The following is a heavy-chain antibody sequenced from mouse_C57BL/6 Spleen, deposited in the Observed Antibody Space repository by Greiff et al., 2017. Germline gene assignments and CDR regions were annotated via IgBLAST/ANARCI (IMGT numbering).Heavy chain of an antibody. Sequence: EVKLMESGGDLVKPGGSLKLSCAASGFTFSSYGMSWVRQTPDKRLEWVATISSGGSYTYYPDSVKGRFTISRDNAKNTLYLQMSSLKSEDTAMYYCARLYDYDDWFAYWGQGTLVTVSA. CDR2: ISSGGSYT. CDR1: GFTFSSYG. J-gene: IGHJ3*01. CDR3: ARLYDYDDWFAY. D-gene: IGHD2-4*01. V-gene: IGHV5-6*01.